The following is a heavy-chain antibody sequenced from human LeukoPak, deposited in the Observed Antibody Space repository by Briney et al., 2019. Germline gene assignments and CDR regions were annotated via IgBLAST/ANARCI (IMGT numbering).Heavy chain of an antibody. Sequence: NPGGSLRLSCAASGFTFSSYTMNWVRQATGKGLEWVSSISPTGESTWSADSVKGRFTISRDNAKNSVYLQMNSLRVEDTAVYFCARDFLGESGAGSYWGQGTLVTVSS. CDR2: ISPTGEST. J-gene: IGHJ4*02. D-gene: IGHD3-10*01. CDR1: GFTFSSYT. V-gene: IGHV3-21*01. CDR3: ARDFLGESGAGSY.